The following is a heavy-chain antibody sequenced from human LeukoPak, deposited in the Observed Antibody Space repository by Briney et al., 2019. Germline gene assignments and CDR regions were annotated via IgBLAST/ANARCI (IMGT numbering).Heavy chain of an antibody. V-gene: IGHV4-34*01. CDR3: ARHEAAAGSFDY. D-gene: IGHD6-13*01. CDR1: GGSFSGYY. Sequence: SETLSLTCAVYGGSFSGYYWSWIRQPPGKGLEWIGEINHSGSTNYNPSLKSRVTISVDTSKNQFSLKLSSVTAADTAVYYCARHEAAAGSFDYWGQGTLVTVSS. CDR2: INHSGST. J-gene: IGHJ4*02.